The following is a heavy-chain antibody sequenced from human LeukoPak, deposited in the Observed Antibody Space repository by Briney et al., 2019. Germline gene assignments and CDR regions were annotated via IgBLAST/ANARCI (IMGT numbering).Heavy chain of an antibody. CDR1: GGTFSSYA. CDR2: IIPIFGTA. D-gene: IGHD1-26*01. Sequence: SVKVSFKASGGTFSSYAISWVRQAPGQGLEWMGRIIPIFGTANYAQKFQGRVTITTDESTSTAYMELSSLRSEDTAVYYCARGGGSYYGYYYYYMDVWGKGTTVTVSS. V-gene: IGHV1-69*05. CDR3: ARGGGSYYGYYYYYMDV. J-gene: IGHJ6*03.